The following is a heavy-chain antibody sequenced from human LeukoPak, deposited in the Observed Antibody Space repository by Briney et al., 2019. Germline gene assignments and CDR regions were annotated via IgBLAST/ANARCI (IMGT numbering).Heavy chain of an antibody. J-gene: IGHJ4*02. CDR2: IYSGGST. CDR1: GFTFSSYS. Sequence: GGSLRLSCAASGFTFSSYSMNWVRQAPGKGLEWVSVIYSGGSTYYADSVKGRFTISRDNSKNTLYLQMNSLRAEDTAVYYCARDRGGDKYSSSWYQVGYFDYWGQGTLVIVSS. V-gene: IGHV3-53*01. D-gene: IGHD6-13*01. CDR3: ARDRGGDKYSSSWYQVGYFDY.